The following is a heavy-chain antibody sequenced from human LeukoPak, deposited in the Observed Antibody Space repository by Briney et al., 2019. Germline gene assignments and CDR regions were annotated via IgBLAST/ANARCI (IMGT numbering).Heavy chain of an antibody. CDR3: ARGPDVVVPAAHSNWFDP. J-gene: IGHJ5*02. Sequence: ETLSLTCAVYGGSFSGYYWSWIRQPPGKGLEWIGEINHSGSTNNNPSLKSRVTISVDTSKNQFSLKLSSVTAADTAVYYCARGPDVVVPAAHSNWFDPWGQGTLVTVSS. CDR1: GGSFSGYY. CDR2: INHSGST. D-gene: IGHD2-2*01. V-gene: IGHV4-34*01.